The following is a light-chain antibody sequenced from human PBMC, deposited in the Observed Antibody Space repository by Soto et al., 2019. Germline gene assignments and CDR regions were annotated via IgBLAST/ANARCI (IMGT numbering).Light chain of an antibody. J-gene: IGLJ1*01. CDR2: GDS. CDR1: SSNIGAGFD. V-gene: IGLV1-40*01. Sequence: QSVLTQPPSVSGAPGQRVTISCTGSSSNIGAGFDVHWYQQLPGTAPKLLIYGDSNRPSGVPDRFSGSKSGTSASLAITGLQAEDEADYYCYSYAGTNGVFGTGTKLTVL. CDR3: YSYAGTNGV.